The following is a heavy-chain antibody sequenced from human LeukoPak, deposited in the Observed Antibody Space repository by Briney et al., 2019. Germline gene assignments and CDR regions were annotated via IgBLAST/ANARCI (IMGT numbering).Heavy chain of an antibody. V-gene: IGHV3-23*01. Sequence: GGSLRLSCAASGFTFSSYAMSWVRQSPGKGLEWVSAISGSGGNTYSADSVKGRCIISRDNSKKTLFLQMNSLRAEDTAVYYCAKGMSATSGYLELEYWGQGTLVTVSS. CDR2: ISGSGGNT. CDR3: AKGMSATSGYLELEY. D-gene: IGHD3-22*01. J-gene: IGHJ4*02. CDR1: GFTFSSYA.